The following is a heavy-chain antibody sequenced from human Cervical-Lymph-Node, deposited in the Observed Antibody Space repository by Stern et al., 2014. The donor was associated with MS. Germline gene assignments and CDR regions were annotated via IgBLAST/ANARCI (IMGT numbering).Heavy chain of an antibody. CDR3: ARTRTSRGWFDF. J-gene: IGHJ5*01. CDR2: IAWDDDK. Sequence: QVTLRESGPALVKPTQTLTLTCTFSGFSLSDSGMSVSWSRQPPGTALEWLAFIAWDDDKYYSTSLKTRLTISKDTSKNQVVLRMTNMDPVDTATYYCARTRTSRGWFDFWGQGTLVTVSS. CDR1: GFSLSDSGMS. V-gene: IGHV2-70*01. D-gene: IGHD3-10*01.